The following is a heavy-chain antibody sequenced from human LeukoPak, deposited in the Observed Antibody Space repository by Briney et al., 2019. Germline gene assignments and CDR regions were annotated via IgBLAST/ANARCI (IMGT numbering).Heavy chain of an antibody. Sequence: PSETLSLTCTVSGASFSTCSWSWIRQPAGSGLEWIGRIYTSGNTNYNPSLKSRVTMSVDTSKNQFSLKLSSVTAADTAVYYCARDRKAYCGGDCYSTAFHIWGQGTVVTVSS. D-gene: IGHD2-21*02. CDR1: GASFSTCS. CDR3: ARDRKAYCGGDCYSTAFHI. CDR2: IYTSGNT. J-gene: IGHJ3*02. V-gene: IGHV4-4*07.